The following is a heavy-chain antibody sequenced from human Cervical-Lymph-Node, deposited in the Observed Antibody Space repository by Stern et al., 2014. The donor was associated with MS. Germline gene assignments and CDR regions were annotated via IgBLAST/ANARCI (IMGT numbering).Heavy chain of an antibody. V-gene: IGHV4-39*01. CDR2: VYFGGTT. Sequence: QVQLQESGPGLVKPSETLSLTCTVSGGSISNSTYYSGWIRQPPGKGLEWIGSVYFGGTTSYNPSLKGRISIPVNTYKNQFPLTPPSVTAADTAVYYCLHSAEYRGRGTLVTVSS. CDR3: LHSAEY. CDR1: GGSISNSTYY. J-gene: IGHJ4*02. D-gene: IGHD6-13*01.